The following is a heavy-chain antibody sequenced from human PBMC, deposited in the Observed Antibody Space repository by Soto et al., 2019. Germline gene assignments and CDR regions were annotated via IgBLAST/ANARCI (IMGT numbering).Heavy chain of an antibody. D-gene: IGHD3-3*01. V-gene: IGHV1-18*01. CDR3: ARDPHEFWTSYWFDP. CDR2: ISAYDGKT. J-gene: IGHJ5*02. Sequence: ASVKVSCKTSGYTFNTYGINWVRQAPGQGLELMGWISAYDGKTTYAEKFQGRVTMTTDTSTSTAYMELRSLRSDDTAIYYCARDPHEFWTSYWFDPWGQGTPVTVSS. CDR1: GYTFNTYG.